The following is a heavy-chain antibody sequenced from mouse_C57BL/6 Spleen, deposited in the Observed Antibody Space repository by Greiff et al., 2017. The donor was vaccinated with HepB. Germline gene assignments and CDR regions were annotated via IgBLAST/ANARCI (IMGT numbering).Heavy chain of an antibody. CDR3: ARITTVVAHWYFEV. Sequence: EVKLMESGGDLVKPGGSLKLSCAASGFTFSSYGMSWVRQTPDKRLEWVATISSGGSYTYYPDSVKGRFTISRDNAKNTLYLQMSSLNAEETAMYYCARITTVVAHWYFEVWGTVTTVTVSS. V-gene: IGHV5-6*01. CDR1: GFTFSSYG. J-gene: IGHJ1*03. D-gene: IGHD1-1*01. CDR2: ISSGGSYT.